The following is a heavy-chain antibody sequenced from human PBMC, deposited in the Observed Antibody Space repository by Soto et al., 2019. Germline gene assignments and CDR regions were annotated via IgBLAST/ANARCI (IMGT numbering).Heavy chain of an antibody. J-gene: IGHJ4*02. V-gene: IGHV1-18*01. Sequence: EGSGEVSCKASGFTLSSYCISWGRQAPGKGVGWMGWISAYNGNTNYAQKLQGRVTMTTDTSTSTAYMELRSLRSDDTAVYYCARHASITIFGVVIIYYFDYWGQGTLVTVSS. CDR1: GFTLSSYC. CDR2: ISAYNGNT. D-gene: IGHD3-3*01. CDR3: ARHASITIFGVVIIYYFDY.